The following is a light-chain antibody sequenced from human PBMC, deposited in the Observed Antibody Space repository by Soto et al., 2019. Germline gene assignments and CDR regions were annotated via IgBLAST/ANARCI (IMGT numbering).Light chain of an antibody. J-gene: IGKJ1*01. CDR2: GAS. V-gene: IGKV3D-20*02. Sequence: EIVLTQSPGTLSLSPGERATLSCRASQSVISTYLAWYQQRPGQAPRLLIYGASSRATGIPARFSGSGSGTDFTLTISSLEPEDFAVYYCQQRSNWPITFGQGTKVDIK. CDR1: QSVISTY. CDR3: QQRSNWPIT.